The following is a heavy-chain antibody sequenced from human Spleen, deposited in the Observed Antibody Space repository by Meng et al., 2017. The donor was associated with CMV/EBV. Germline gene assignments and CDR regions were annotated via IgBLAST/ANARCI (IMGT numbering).Heavy chain of an antibody. Sequence: GGSLRLSCAASGFSFSSYGMHWVRQAPGKGLEWVAFIRYDGRNKNYADSVKGRFTISRDNSKNTLYLQMNRLRAEDTAVYYCVKDRSPSAIGYYFDYWGQGTLVTVSS. CDR2: IRYDGRNK. CDR1: GFSFSSYG. V-gene: IGHV3-30*02. D-gene: IGHD3-16*01. CDR3: VKDRSPSAIGYYFDY. J-gene: IGHJ4*02.